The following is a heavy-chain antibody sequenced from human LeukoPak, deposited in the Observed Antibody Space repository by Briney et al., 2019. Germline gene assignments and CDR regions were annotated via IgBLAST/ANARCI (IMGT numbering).Heavy chain of an antibody. J-gene: IGHJ4*02. Sequence: HPGGSLRLSCAASGFTFSTYAMSWVRQAPGKGLEWVSGFTGSGGNTYYADSVKGRFTISRDNSKNTLYLHMNSLRAEDTAVYYCAKDREDSGDIYYFDYWGQGTLVTVPS. D-gene: IGHD3-10*01. CDR3: AKDREDSGDIYYFDY. CDR2: FTGSGGNT. V-gene: IGHV3-23*01. CDR1: GFTFSTYA.